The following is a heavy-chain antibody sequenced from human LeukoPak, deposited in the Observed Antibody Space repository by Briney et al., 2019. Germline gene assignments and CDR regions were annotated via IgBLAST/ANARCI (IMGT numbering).Heavy chain of an antibody. V-gene: IGHV4-39*07. J-gene: IGHJ5*02. D-gene: IGHD5-24*01. CDR1: GGSIRSSYYY. CDR3: ARGGRDAYNWFDP. Sequence: SETLSLTCTVSGGSIRSSYYYWGWIRQPPGKGLEWIGSIYDSGSTYYNPSLKSRVIISVDTSKNQFSLKLNSVTAADTAVYYCARGGRDAYNWFDPWGQGTLVTVSS. CDR2: IYDSGST.